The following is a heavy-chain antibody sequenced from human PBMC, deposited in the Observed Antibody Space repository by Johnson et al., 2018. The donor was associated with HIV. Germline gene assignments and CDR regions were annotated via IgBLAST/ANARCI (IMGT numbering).Heavy chain of an antibody. J-gene: IGHJ3*01. Sequence: VQLVESGGGVVQPGRSLRLSCAASGFTFSNYPMNWVLQAPGKGLEWVSVIYSGGSTYYADSVKGRFTISRDESKNTVYLEMTSLRTEDTAGYYCARAAGVNVVVEDFDLWGQGTMVTVSS. CDR2: IYSGGST. D-gene: IGHD2-15*01. CDR1: GFTFSNYP. CDR3: ARAAGVNVVVEDFDL. V-gene: IGHV3-66*01.